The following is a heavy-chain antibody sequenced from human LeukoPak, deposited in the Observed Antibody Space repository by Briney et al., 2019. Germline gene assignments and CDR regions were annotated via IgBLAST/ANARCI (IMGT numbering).Heavy chain of an antibody. V-gene: IGHV1-2*02. J-gene: IGHJ3*02. CDR1: GYTFTGYY. CDR2: INPNSGGT. CDR3: ARIPGPWVVVNTRRAFDI. D-gene: IGHD3-22*01. Sequence: VASVKVSCKASGYTFTGYYMHWVRQAPGQGLEWMGWINPNSGGTNYAQKFRGRVTMTRDTSISTAYMELSRLRSDDTAVYYCARIPGPWVVVNTRRAFDIWGQGTMVTVSS.